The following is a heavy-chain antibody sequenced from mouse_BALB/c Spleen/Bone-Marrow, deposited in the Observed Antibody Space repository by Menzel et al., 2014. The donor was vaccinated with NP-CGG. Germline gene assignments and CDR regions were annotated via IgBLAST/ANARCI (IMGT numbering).Heavy chain of an antibody. J-gene: IGHJ2*01. CDR2: ISSGSSTV. V-gene: IGHV5-17*02. CDR3: ARSGSSSGYFDY. CDR1: GFTFSSFG. D-gene: IGHD1-1*01. Sequence: EVQRVESGGGLVQPGGSRKLSCAASGFTFSSFGMHWVRQAPEKGLEWVAYISSGSSTVYYADKVMGRFTISRDNPKNTLFLQVTSLRSEDTAMYYCARSGSSSGYFDYWGQGTTLTVSS.